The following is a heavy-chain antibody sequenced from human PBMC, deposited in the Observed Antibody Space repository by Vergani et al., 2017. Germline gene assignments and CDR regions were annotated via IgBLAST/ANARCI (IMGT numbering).Heavy chain of an antibody. CDR2: ISYDGSNK. CDR3: ARAIAAAGTGNWFDP. V-gene: IGHV3-30*03. D-gene: IGHD6-13*01. J-gene: IGHJ5*02. Sequence: QVQLVESGGGVVQPGRSLRLSCAASGFTFSSYGMHWVRQAPGKGLEWVAVISYDGSNKYYADSVKGRFTISRDNSKNTLYLQMNSLRAEDTAVYYCARAIAAAGTGNWFDPWGQGTLVTVSS. CDR1: GFTFSSYG.